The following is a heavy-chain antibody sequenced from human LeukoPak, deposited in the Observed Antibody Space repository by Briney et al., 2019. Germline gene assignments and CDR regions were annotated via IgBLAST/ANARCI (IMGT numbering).Heavy chain of an antibody. Sequence: PGGSLRLSCAASGFTFSSYWMSWVRQAPGKGLEWVANIKQDGSEKYYVDSVKGRFTISRDNAKNSLYLQMNSLRAEDTAVYYCASSHYYDSSGYYNWGQGTLVTVSS. D-gene: IGHD3-22*01. J-gene: IGHJ4*02. CDR3: ASSHYYDSSGYYN. V-gene: IGHV3-7*01. CDR2: IKQDGSEK. CDR1: GFTFSSYW.